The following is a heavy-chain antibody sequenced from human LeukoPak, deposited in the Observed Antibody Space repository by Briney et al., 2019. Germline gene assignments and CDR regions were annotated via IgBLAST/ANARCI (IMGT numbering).Heavy chain of an antibody. CDR1: GFTFDDYA. D-gene: IGHD3-22*01. V-gene: IGHV3-43*02. Sequence: GGSLRLFCAASGFTFDDYAMHWVRQAPGRGLEWVSLISGDGGSTYYADSVKGRFTISRDNSKNSPYLQMNSLRTEDTALYYCAKARGSGYLWTFQHWGQGTLVTVSS. J-gene: IGHJ1*01. CDR2: ISGDGGST. CDR3: AKARGSGYLWTFQH.